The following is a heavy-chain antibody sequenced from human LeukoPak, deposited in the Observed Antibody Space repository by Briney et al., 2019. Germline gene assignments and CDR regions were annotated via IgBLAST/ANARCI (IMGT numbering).Heavy chain of an antibody. Sequence: SETLSLTCTVSGGSISSYYWSWIRQPPGKGLERIGYIYYSGSTNYNPSLKSRVTISVDTSKNQFSLKLSSVTAADTAVYYCAGRYSSGYNWFDPWGQGTLVTVSS. CDR2: IYYSGST. CDR3: AGRYSSGYNWFDP. V-gene: IGHV4-59*01. CDR1: GGSISSYY. J-gene: IGHJ5*02. D-gene: IGHD2-15*01.